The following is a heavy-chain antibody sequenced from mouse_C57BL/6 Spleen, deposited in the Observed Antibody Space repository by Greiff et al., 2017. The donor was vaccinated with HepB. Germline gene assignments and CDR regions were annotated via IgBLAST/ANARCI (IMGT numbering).Heavy chain of an antibody. J-gene: IGHJ1*03. V-gene: IGHV1-85*01. CDR2: IYPRDGST. D-gene: IGHD1-1*01. CDR1: GYTFTSYD. Sequence: VKLQESGPELVKPGASVKLSCKASGYTFTSYDINWVKQRPGQGLEWIGWIYPRDGSTKYNEKFKGKATLTVDTSSSTAYMELHSLTSEDSAVYFCARSTYGSSHWYFDVWGTGTTVTVSS. CDR3: ARSTYGSSHWYFDV.